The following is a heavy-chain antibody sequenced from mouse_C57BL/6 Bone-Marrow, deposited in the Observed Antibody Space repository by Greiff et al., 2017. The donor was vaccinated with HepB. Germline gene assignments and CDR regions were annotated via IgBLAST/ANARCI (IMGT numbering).Heavy chain of an antibody. CDR3: AREGAYFDV. Sequence: EVHLVESGPGLVKPSQSLSLTCSVPGYSITSGYYWNWIRQFPGNKLEWMGYISYDGSNNYNPSLKNRISITRDTSKNQFFLKLNSVTTEDTATYYCAREGAYFDVWGTGTTVTVSS. CDR2: ISYDGSN. J-gene: IGHJ1*03. CDR1: GYSITSGYY. V-gene: IGHV3-6*01.